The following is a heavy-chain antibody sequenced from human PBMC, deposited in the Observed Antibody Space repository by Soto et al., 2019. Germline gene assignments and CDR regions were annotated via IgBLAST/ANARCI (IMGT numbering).Heavy chain of an antibody. CDR1: GYTLTELS. CDR2: IDAYDGKT. J-gene: IGHJ6*02. CDR3: ARDTQYSGYHYYYYGMDV. D-gene: IGHD5-12*01. V-gene: IGHV1-24*01. Sequence: GASVKVSCKVSGYTLTELSMHWVRQAPGKGLEWMGGIDAYDGKTIYAQKLQGRVTMTTDTSTSTAYMELRSLRSDDTAVYYCARDTQYSGYHYYYYGMDVWGQGTTVTVSS.